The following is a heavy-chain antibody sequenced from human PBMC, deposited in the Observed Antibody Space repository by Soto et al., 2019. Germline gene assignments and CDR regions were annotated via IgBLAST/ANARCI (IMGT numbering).Heavy chain of an antibody. Sequence: EVQLVESGGGVVRPGGSLRLSCAASGFTFDDYGMSWVRQAPGKGLEWVSGINWNGGSTGYADSVKGRFTISRDNAKNSLYLQMNSLRAEDTALYHCARDRSYYYGSGSYKPYYFDYWGQGTLVTVSS. CDR2: INWNGGST. D-gene: IGHD3-10*01. CDR1: GFTFDDYG. V-gene: IGHV3-20*01. J-gene: IGHJ4*02. CDR3: ARDRSYYYGSGSYKPYYFDY.